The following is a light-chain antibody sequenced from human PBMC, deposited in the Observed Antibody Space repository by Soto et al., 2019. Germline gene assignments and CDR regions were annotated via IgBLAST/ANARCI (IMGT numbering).Light chain of an antibody. J-gene: IGKJ2*01. CDR3: QHRSNWPSFT. Sequence: EIVLTQSPATLSLSPGERATLSCRASQSLSSNLAWYQQKPGQAPRLLIYDTSNRATDIPARFSGSGSGTGFTLTISSLEPDDFAVYYCQHRSNWPSFTFDQGTKLEIK. CDR1: QSLSSN. CDR2: DTS. V-gene: IGKV3-11*01.